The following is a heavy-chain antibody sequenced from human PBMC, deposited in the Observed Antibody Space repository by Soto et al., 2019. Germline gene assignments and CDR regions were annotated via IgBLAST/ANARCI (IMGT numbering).Heavy chain of an antibody. Sequence: PGESLTISCKGSGYSFTSYWIGWVRQMPGKGLEWMGIIYPGDSDTRYSPSFQGQVTISADKSISTAYLQWSSLKASDTAMYYCARAPPKPGYCSGGSCYSYYYYGMDVWGQGTTVTLSS. V-gene: IGHV5-51*01. J-gene: IGHJ6*02. CDR3: ARAPPKPGYCSGGSCYSYYYYGMDV. D-gene: IGHD2-15*01. CDR2: IYPGDSDT. CDR1: GYSFTSYW.